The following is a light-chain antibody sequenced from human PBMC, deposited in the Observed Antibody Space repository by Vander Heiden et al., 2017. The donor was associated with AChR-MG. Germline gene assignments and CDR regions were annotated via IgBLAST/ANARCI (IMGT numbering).Light chain of an antibody. J-gene: IGKJ1*01. Sequence: DIQMTQSPSTLSASLGDRVTITCRASQSISYWLAWYQQKPGKAPKLLIYTASSLESGVPSRFSGSGSGTEFTLAISSLQPDDFAIYYCQQDNSYPWTFGQRTKVEVK. CDR2: TAS. CDR1: QSISYW. CDR3: QQDNSYPWT. V-gene: IGKV1-5*03.